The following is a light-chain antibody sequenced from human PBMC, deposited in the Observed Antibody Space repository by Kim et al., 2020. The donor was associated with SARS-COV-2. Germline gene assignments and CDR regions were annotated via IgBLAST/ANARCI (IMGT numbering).Light chain of an antibody. V-gene: IGLV2-8*01. J-gene: IGLJ3*02. CDR3: NSFVGSDTWV. CDR2: EVT. Sequence: QSALTQPPSASGSPGQSVTISCTGASSDIGAYNYVSWYQQHAGKAPKLMIYEVTKRPSGVPDRFSGSKSGNTASLTVSGLQSEDEADYYCNSFVGSDTWVFGGGTKLTVL. CDR1: SSDIGAYNY.